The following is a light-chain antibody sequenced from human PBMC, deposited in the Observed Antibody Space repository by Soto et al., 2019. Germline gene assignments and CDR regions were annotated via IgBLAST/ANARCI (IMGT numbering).Light chain of an antibody. CDR1: QSVSGSK. Sequence: EIVLTQSPGPLSLSPGNRATLSCRASQSVSGSKLAWYQQRPGQAPRLLIYGGSNRATDIPARFSGSGSGTEYNLTISRLEPEDFALYYWPQHGSAPFTVGQSTRLEIK. V-gene: IGKV3-20*01. CDR3: PQHGSAPFT. CDR2: GGS. J-gene: IGKJ2*01.